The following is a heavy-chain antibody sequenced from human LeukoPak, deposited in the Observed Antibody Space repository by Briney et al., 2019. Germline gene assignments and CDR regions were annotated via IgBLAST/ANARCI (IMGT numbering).Heavy chain of an antibody. J-gene: IGHJ5*02. CDR1: GGTFSSYA. CDR3: AREGGGPFDP. Sequence: ASVKVSCKASGGTFSSYAISWVRQAPGQGLGWMGGIIPIFGTANYAQKFQGRVTITADESTSTAYMELSSLRSEDTAVYYWAREGGGPFDPWGQGTLVTVSS. V-gene: IGHV1-69*01. CDR2: IIPIFGTA. D-gene: IGHD3-16*01.